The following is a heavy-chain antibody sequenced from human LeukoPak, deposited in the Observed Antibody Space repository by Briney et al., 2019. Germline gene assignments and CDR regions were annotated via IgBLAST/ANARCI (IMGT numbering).Heavy chain of an antibody. CDR1: GYTFTGYY. Sequence: ASVKVSCKASGYTFTGYYMHWVRQAPGQGLEWMGWINPNSGGTNYAQKFQGRVTMTRDTSISTAYMELSRLRSDDTAVYYCARDSGSGSYPIDYWGQGTLVTVSS. D-gene: IGHD1-26*01. J-gene: IGHJ4*02. CDR2: INPNSGGT. V-gene: IGHV1-2*02. CDR3: ARDSGSGSYPIDY.